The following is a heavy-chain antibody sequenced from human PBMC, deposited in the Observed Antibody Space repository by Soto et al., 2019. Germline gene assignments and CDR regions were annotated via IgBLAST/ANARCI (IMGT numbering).Heavy chain of an antibody. D-gene: IGHD2-2*01. V-gene: IGHV1-46*01. CDR2: INPSGDST. J-gene: IGHJ6*02. CDR1: GYTFSNYY. CDR3: ARDLSSCSSARCYSYYYGMDV. Sequence: ASVKVSCKGAGYTFSNYYMHWVRQAPGQGLEWMGIINPSGDSTSYAQEFQGRVTMTRETSTSTLYMELSSLRSEDTAVYYCARDLSSCSSARCYSYYYGMDVWGQGTTVTVSS.